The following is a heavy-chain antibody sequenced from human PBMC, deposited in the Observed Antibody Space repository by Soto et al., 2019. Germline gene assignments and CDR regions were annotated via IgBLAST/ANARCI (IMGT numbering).Heavy chain of an antibody. V-gene: IGHV3-48*03. CDR1: GFTFSSYE. Sequence: GSLRLSCAASGFTFSSYEMNWVRQAPGKGLEWVSYISSSGSTIYYADSVKGRFTISRDNAKNSLYLQMNSLRAEDTAVYYCARGGEYYYDSSGLDYWGQGTLVTVS. J-gene: IGHJ4*02. CDR3: ARGGEYYYDSSGLDY. CDR2: ISSSGSTI. D-gene: IGHD3-22*01.